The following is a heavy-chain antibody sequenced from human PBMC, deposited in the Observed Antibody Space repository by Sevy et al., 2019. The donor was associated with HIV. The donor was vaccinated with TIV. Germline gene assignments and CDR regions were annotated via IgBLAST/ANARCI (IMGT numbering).Heavy chain of an antibody. CDR1: GFTFSSYG. CDR2: IWDDGSNQ. D-gene: IGHD5-12*01. CDR3: AKKGWDGYHIPIDY. V-gene: IGHV3-33*06. Sequence: GGSLRLSCAASGFTFSSYGMHWVRQAPGKGLEWVAVIWDDGSNQYYADSVKGRFTISRDNSKNTLYLQMNSLRVEDTDVYYCAKKGWDGYHIPIDYWGQGTLVTVSS. J-gene: IGHJ4*02.